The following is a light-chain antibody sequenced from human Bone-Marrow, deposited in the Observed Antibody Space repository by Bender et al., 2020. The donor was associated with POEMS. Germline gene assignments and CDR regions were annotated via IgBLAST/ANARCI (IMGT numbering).Light chain of an antibody. Sequence: QSVLTQPPSASGTPGQGVTISCSGVSSNIAAYTLTWYQQLPGKAPTLLIYNNNERPSGVPDRFSGSKSGTSASLAISGLQSDDEGDYFCAAWDDSLNGWVFGGGTKVTVL. CDR3: AAWDDSLNGWV. CDR1: SSNIAAYT. V-gene: IGLV1-44*01. J-gene: IGLJ3*02. CDR2: NNN.